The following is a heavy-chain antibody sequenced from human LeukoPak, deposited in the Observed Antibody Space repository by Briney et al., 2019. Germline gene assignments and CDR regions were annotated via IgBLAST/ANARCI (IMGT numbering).Heavy chain of an antibody. D-gene: IGHD2-15*01. CDR3: ARVTDYCSGGSCYYWFDP. Sequence: SETLSPTCTVSGGSISSYYWSWIRQPPGKGLEWIGYIYYSGSTNYNPSLKSRVTISVDTSKNQFSLKLSSVTAADTAVYYCARVTDYCSGGSCYYWFDPWGQGTLVTVSS. J-gene: IGHJ5*02. CDR1: GGSISSYY. V-gene: IGHV4-59*01. CDR2: IYYSGST.